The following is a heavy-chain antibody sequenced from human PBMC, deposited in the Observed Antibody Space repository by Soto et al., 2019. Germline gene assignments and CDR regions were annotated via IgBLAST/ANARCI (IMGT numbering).Heavy chain of an antibody. V-gene: IGHV4-34*01. Sequence: QVQLQQWGAGLLKPSETLSLTCAVSGESFSDYFWSWIRQPPGKGLVWIGEIDQTGRTNYNPSLKSRVIMSVDTSKNQFSLNLSSVTAAGTAMYYCARGVGSGRDYGLDVWGQGTTVTVS. CDR2: IDQTGRT. CDR1: GESFSDYF. D-gene: IGHD3-10*01. CDR3: ARGVGSGRDYGLDV. J-gene: IGHJ6*02.